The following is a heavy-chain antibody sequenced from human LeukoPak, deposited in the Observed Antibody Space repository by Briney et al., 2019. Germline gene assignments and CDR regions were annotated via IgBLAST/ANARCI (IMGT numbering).Heavy chain of an antibody. Sequence: GGSLRLSCAASGFNFSPCAMTWVRQAPGKGLEWVSTITAGTTHIYYADSVEGRFTTSRDDAKTSLYLQLSSLRTEDTAVYYCARDGSGWSRDYWGQGTLVTVSS. CDR2: ITAGTTHI. V-gene: IGHV3-21*01. D-gene: IGHD6-13*01. CDR1: GFNFSPCA. CDR3: ARDGSGWSRDY. J-gene: IGHJ4*02.